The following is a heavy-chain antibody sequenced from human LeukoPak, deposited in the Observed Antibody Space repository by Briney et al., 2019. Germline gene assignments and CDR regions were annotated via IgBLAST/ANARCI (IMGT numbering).Heavy chain of an antibody. CDR2: INPSGGST. V-gene: IGHV1-46*04. D-gene: IGHD3-10*01. CDR3: SPSSNLMVRGVPSYYYMDV. CDR1: GYTFTSYY. J-gene: IGHJ6*03. Sequence: ASVKVSCKASGYTFTSYYMHCVRQAPGQGLECMGIINPSGGSTSYAQKLQGGGTITRDMSTSTAYMRLCTLRYQGTRVYYCSPSSNLMVRGVPSYYYMDVWGKGNTVTVSS.